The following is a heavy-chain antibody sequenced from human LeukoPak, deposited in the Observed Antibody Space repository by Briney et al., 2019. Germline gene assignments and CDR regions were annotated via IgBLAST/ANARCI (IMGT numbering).Heavy chain of an antibody. V-gene: IGHV3-53*01. CDR2: IYSGGST. D-gene: IGHD5-24*01. J-gene: IGHJ6*02. Sequence: PGGSLRLSCAASGFTVSSNYMSRVRQAPGKGLEWVSVIYSGGSTYYADSVKGRFTISRDNSKNTLYLQMNSLRAEDTAVYYCARGEMATTGDYYGMDVWGQGTTVTVSS. CDR1: GFTVSSNY. CDR3: ARGEMATTGDYYGMDV.